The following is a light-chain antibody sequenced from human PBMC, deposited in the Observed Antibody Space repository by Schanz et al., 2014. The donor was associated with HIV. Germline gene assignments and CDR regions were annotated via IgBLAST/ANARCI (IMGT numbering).Light chain of an antibody. J-gene: IGLJ2*01. Sequence: FMLTQPHSVSESPGKTVTISCTRSSGSIASDYVQWYQHRPGSAPTTLIYENNQRHSGVPDRFSGSIDSSSNSASLTISGLETEDEADYYCQSYDSSNHVVFGGGTKLTVL. V-gene: IGLV6-57*04. CDR3: QSYDSSNHVV. CDR1: SGSIASDY. CDR2: ENN.